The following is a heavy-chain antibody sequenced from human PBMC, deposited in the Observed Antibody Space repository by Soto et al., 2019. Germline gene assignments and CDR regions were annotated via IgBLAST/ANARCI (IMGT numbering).Heavy chain of an antibody. CDR1: GYTFTGYY. CDR3: AREGGTTVGWFDP. CDR2: INPNSGGT. J-gene: IGHJ5*02. V-gene: IGHV1-2*04. Sequence: QVQLVQSGAEVQKPGASVKVSCKASGYTFTGYYMHWARQAPGQGLEWMGWINPNSGGTNYAQKFQGWVTMTRDTSISTAYMELSRLRSDDTAVYYCAREGGTTVGWFDPWGQGTLVTVSS. D-gene: IGHD1-1*01.